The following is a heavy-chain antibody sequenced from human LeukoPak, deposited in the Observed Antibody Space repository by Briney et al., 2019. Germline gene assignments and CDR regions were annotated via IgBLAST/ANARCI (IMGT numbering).Heavy chain of an antibody. CDR3: ARGWFGEIPFDY. Sequence: SGTLSLTCAVSGGSISSSNWWSWVRQPPGKGLEWIGEIYHSGGTNYNPSLKSRVTISVDTSKNQFSLKLSSVTAADTAVYYCARGWFGEIPFDYWGQGTLVTVSS. CDR2: IYHSGGT. V-gene: IGHV4-4*02. CDR1: GGSISSSNW. J-gene: IGHJ4*02. D-gene: IGHD3-10*01.